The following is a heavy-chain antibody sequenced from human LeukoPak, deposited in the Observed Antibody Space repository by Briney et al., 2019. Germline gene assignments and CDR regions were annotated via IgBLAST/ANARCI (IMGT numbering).Heavy chain of an antibody. CDR3: ARGDCSGGTCYTDSAFHI. D-gene: IGHD2-15*01. Sequence: SQTLSLTCAISGDSVSGNSSTWNWIRQSPSRGLEWLGRTYYRSKWYNDYAVSVKSRITINPDTSKNQFSLQLNSVTPEDTAVYYCARGDCSGGTCYTDSAFHISGQGTMVTVSS. V-gene: IGHV6-1*01. CDR2: TYYRSKWYN. CDR1: GDSVSGNSST. J-gene: IGHJ3*02.